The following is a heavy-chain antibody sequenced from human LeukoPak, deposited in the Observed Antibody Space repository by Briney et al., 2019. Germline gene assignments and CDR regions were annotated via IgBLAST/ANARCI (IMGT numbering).Heavy chain of an antibody. Sequence: GGSLRLSCEGSGFTFSNYWMGWVRQAPGKGLQWVANIKTDGSEKYYVDSVKGRFTISRDNAKNSLYLQMNSLRAEDTAVYYCARDNPQDIVATTNFDYWGQGTLVTVSS. CDR1: GFTFSNYW. CDR2: IKTDGSEK. CDR3: ARDNPQDIVATTNFDY. D-gene: IGHD5-12*01. V-gene: IGHV3-7*01. J-gene: IGHJ4*02.